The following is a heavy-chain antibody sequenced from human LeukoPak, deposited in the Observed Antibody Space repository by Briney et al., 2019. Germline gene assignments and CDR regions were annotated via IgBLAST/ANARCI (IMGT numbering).Heavy chain of an antibody. CDR2: IYYSGST. CDR1: GGSISSYY. D-gene: IGHD6-6*01. Sequence: SGTLSLTCTVSGGSISSYYWSWIRQPPGKGLEWIGYIYYSGSTNYNPSLKSRVTISVDTSKNQFSLKLSSVTAADTAVYYCASSSSEYYYYYMDVWGKGTTVTVSS. J-gene: IGHJ6*03. CDR3: ASSSSEYYYYYMDV. V-gene: IGHV4-59*01.